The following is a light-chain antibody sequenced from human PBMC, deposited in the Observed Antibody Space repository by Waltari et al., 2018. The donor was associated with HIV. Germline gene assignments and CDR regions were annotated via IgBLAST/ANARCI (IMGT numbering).Light chain of an antibody. CDR1: RSDVGGYNA. Sequence: QSALTQPASVSGSPGQSITITCTATRSDVGGYNAVAWDQQHPAKAHKLIIYDLSNRPSVVPYRFSGSKSGNTASLTISGLQAEDEADYYCKSKTSSSTPCVFGTGTKVTVL. CDR2: DLS. J-gene: IGLJ1*01. V-gene: IGLV2-14*03. CDR3: KSKTSSSTPCV.